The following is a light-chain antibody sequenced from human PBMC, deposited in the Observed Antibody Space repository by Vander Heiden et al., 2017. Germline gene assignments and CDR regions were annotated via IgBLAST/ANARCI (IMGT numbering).Light chain of an antibody. J-gene: IGLJ3*02. V-gene: IGLV1-44*01. CDR2: SNN. CDR3: VTFYDGLHGAV. CDR1: SSNIGSNT. Sequence: GSRIKRKNITCSGSSSNIGSNTVNWYQQLPGTAPKLLIYSNNQRPSGVPVLFSGSKSGSAASLALSWRRSVFGSLSFCVTFYDGLHGAVFGGGTKLTVL.